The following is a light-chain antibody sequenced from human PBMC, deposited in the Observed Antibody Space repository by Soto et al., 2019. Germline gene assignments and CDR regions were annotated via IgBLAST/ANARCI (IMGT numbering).Light chain of an antibody. V-gene: IGKV3-11*01. Sequence: EIVLTQSPATLSLSPGERATLSCRASQSVSTYLAWYQQKSGQAPRLLIYDASNRATGIPARFSGSGSGTDFTLTISSLDPEDFAVYYCQQRSSWPRTFGPGTKVDVK. CDR1: QSVSTY. CDR3: QQRSSWPRT. J-gene: IGKJ3*01. CDR2: DAS.